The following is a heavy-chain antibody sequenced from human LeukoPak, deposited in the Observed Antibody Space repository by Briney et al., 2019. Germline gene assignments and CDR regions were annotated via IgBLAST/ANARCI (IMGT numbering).Heavy chain of an antibody. V-gene: IGHV4-61*08. D-gene: IGHD2-15*01. CDR3: ARVTSFWCSGGSCYSGLYIQH. CDR1: GGSISSGDYY. J-gene: IGHJ1*01. CDR2: IYYSGST. Sequence: SQTLSLTCTVSGGSISSGDYYWSWIRQPPGKGLEWIGYIYYSGSTNYNPSLKSRVTISVDTSKNQFSLKLSSVTAADTAVYYCARVTSFWCSGGSCYSGLYIQHWGQGTLVTVSS.